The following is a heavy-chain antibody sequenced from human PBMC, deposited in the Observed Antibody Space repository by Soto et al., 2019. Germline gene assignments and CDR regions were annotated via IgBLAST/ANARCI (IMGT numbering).Heavy chain of an antibody. Sequence: ASVKVSFTASGYTFTSYDINWVRQATGQGLEWMGWMNPNSGNTGYAQKFQGRVTMTRNTSISTAYMELSSLRFEDTAVYYCARALGYYYDSSGYYWDYYYYGMDVWGQGTTVTVSS. D-gene: IGHD3-22*01. CDR3: ARALGYYYDSSGYYWDYYYYGMDV. J-gene: IGHJ6*02. V-gene: IGHV1-8*01. CDR1: GYTFTSYD. CDR2: MNPNSGNT.